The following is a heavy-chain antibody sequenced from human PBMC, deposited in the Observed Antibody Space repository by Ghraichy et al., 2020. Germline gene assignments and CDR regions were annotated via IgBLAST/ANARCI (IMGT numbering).Heavy chain of an antibody. CDR3: ARDPGYCSGGNCYNDAFDI. J-gene: IGHJ3*02. CDR2: IDSSSSYI. D-gene: IGHD2-15*01. V-gene: IGHV3-21*01. CDR1: GFTFISYS. Sequence: GGSLRLSCAASGFTFISYSMDWVRQAPGKGLEWVAYIDSSSSYIYYADSVKGRFTISRDNAKNSLFLQMNSLRADDTAVYYCARDPGYCSGGNCYNDAFDILGQGTMVTLSS.